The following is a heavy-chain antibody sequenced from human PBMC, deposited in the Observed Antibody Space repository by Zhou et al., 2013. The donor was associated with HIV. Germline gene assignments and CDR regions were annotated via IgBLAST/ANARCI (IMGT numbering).Heavy chain of an antibody. CDR3: AIEDVLQQRIANTLAI. J-gene: IGHJ3*02. D-gene: IGHD6-13*01. V-gene: IGHV1-69*05. CDR2: FDPEEVTT. CDR1: GGTFGTFA. Sequence: QVQLVQSGAEIKEPGSSVKVSCKASGGTFGTFAISWVRQAPGQGLEWMGGFDPEEVTTVYAQKFEGRVILTQDASTDTAYIEATSLTSDDTAMYYCAIEDVLQQRIANTLAIWGQGTLVSVSS.